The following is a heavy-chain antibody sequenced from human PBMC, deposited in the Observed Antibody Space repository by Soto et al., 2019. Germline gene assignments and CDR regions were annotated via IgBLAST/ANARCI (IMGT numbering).Heavy chain of an antibody. D-gene: IGHD3-3*01. CDR2: IIPIFGTA. J-gene: IGHJ4*02. Sequence: QVQLVQSGAEVKKPGSSVKVSCKASGGTFSSYAISWVRQAPGQGLEWMGGIIPIFGTANYAQKFQGRVTITADESTSTAYMELSSLRSEDTAVYYCARNPDGTSYYDFWSGYYDYWGQGTLVTVSS. V-gene: IGHV1-69*01. CDR1: GGTFSSYA. CDR3: ARNPDGTSYYDFWSGYYDY.